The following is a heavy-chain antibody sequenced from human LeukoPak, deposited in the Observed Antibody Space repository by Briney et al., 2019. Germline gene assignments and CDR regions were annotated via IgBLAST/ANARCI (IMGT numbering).Heavy chain of an antibody. D-gene: IGHD1-26*01. CDR3: ARVGIVGATGYFDN. CDR1: GFTFSYHY. Sequence: GGSLRLSCAASGFTFSYHYMVWVRQAPGKGLEWVGRIRNKAKSYTTEYAASVKGRFIISRDDSKNSLYLRMNSLKTEDTGVYYCARVGIVGATGYFDNWGQGTLVTVSA. V-gene: IGHV3-72*01. J-gene: IGHJ4*02. CDR2: IRNKAKSYTT.